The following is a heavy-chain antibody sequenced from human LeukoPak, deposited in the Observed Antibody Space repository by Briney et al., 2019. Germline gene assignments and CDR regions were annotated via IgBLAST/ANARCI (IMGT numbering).Heavy chain of an antibody. CDR1: GFTFSTYG. Sequence: GGSLRLSCAASGFTFSTYGMHWVRQAPGKGLEWVSFMRYDGSNKYYADSVKGRFAISRDNAKNSLYLQMNSLRDEDTAVYYCARDGYSNHYYYYYMDVWGKGTTVTISS. D-gene: IGHD4-11*01. CDR2: MRYDGSNK. V-gene: IGHV3-30*02. J-gene: IGHJ6*03. CDR3: ARDGYSNHYYYYYMDV.